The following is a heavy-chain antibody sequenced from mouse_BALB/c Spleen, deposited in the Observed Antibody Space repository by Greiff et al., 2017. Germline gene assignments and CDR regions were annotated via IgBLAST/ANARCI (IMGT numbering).Heavy chain of an antibody. CDR1: GYNFTSYW. J-gene: IGHJ3*01. V-gene: IGHV1-55*01. CDR2: IYPGSGST. D-gene: IGHD2-4*01. Sequence: VQLQQPGAELVKPGTSVKLSCKASGYNFTSYWINWVKLRPGQGLEWIGDIYPGSGSTNYNEKFKSKATLTVDTSSSTAYMQLSSLASEDSALYYCARGEIYYDYEHWLAYWGQGTLGTVSA. CDR3: ARGEIYYDYEHWLAY.